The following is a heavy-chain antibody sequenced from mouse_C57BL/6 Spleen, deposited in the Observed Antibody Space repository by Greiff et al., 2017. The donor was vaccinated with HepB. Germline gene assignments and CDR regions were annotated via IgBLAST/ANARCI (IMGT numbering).Heavy chain of an antibody. CDR1: GYSITSGYD. CDR3: ARGSSYLYYFDY. CDR2: ISYSGST. Sequence: EVKLVESGPGMVKPSQSLSLTCTVTGYSITSGYDWHWIRHFPGNKLEWMGYISYSGSTNYNPSLKSRISITHDTSKNHFFLKLNSVTTEDTATYYCARGSSYLYYFDYWGQGTTLTVSS. V-gene: IGHV3-1*01. J-gene: IGHJ2*01. D-gene: IGHD1-1*01.